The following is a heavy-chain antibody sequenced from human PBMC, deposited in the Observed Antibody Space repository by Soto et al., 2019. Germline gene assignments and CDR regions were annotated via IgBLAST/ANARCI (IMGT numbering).Heavy chain of an antibody. J-gene: IGHJ6*02. Sequence: QVPLVQSGAEVKKPGSSVKVSCKASGGTFSSYAIIWVRQAPGXXXXWMGGIIPIFGTANYAQKFQGRVTITADESTSTAYMELSSLRSEDTAVYYCGYSGYGYYYYGMDVWGQGTTVTVSS. CDR2: IIPIFGTA. V-gene: IGHV1-69*01. CDR3: GYSGYGYYYYGMDV. CDR1: GGTFSSYA. D-gene: IGHD5-12*01.